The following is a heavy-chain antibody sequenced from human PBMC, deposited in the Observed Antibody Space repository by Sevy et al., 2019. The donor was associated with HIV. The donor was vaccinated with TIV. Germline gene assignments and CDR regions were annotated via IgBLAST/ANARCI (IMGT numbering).Heavy chain of an antibody. CDR2: ISGSGGST. D-gene: IGHD6-19*01. CDR1: GFTFSSYA. CDR3: AKRGSSGWGNYYFDY. J-gene: IGHJ4*02. V-gene: IGHV3-23*01. Sequence: GGSLRLSCAASGFTFSSYAMSWVRQAPGKGLEWVSAISGSGGSTYYADSVKGRFTMSRDNSKNTLYLQMNSLRAEDTAVYYCAKRGSSGWGNYYFDYWGQGTLVTVSS.